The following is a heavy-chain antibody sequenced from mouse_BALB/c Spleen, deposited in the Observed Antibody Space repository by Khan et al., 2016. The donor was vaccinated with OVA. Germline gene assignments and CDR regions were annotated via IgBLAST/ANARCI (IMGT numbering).Heavy chain of an antibody. Sequence: EVQLQESGPSLVKPSQTLSLTCSVTGDSITSGYWNWIRKFPGNKLEYMGYIIYTGYTYYNPSLQSRISITRPKSKNQSYLQLNSVTDEDTATYYCARSTYRYAFVYWGQGTLVTVAA. CDR3: ARSTYRYAFVY. V-gene: IGHV3-8*02. J-gene: IGHJ3*01. D-gene: IGHD2-12*01. CDR1: GDSITSGY. CDR2: IIYTGYT.